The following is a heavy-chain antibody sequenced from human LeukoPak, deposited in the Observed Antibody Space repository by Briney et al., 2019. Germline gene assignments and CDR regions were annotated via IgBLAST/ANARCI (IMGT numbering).Heavy chain of an antibody. Sequence: SVKVSCKASGGTFSSYAISWVRQAPGQGLEWLGRIIPIFGTANYAQKFQGRVTITTDESTSTAYMALSSLRSEDTAVYYCARKGRVTGTFDDWGQGTLVTVFS. CDR2: IIPIFGTA. V-gene: IGHV1-69*05. CDR3: ARKGRVTGTFDD. CDR1: GGTFSSYA. J-gene: IGHJ4*02. D-gene: IGHD1-20*01.